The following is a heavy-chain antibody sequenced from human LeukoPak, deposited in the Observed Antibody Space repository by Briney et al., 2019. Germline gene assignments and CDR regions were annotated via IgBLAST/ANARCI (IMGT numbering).Heavy chain of an antibody. V-gene: IGHV3-23*01. D-gene: IGHD1-1*01. CDR3: AKATGNLGN. Sequence: GGSLRLSCAASGFTFSSYAVSWVRQAPGKGLEWVSAISGSGGSTYYADSVKGRFTISRDNSKNTLYLQIYTLTAEDTAVYYCAKATGNLGNWGQGTQVTVSS. J-gene: IGHJ4*02. CDR1: GFTFSSYA. CDR2: ISGSGGST.